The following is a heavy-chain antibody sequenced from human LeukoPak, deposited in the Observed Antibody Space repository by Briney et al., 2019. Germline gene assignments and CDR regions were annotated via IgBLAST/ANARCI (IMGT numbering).Heavy chain of an antibody. J-gene: IGHJ4*02. Sequence: GGSLRLSCEVSGFTFSSYSMTWVRQVPGRGLEWIAYMTASSVTFYYADSVRGRFTISRDNARNSLFLQMNSLTVEDTAVYYCARSLSGYDPLSAFWGQGTLVTVSS. CDR3: ARSLSGYDPLSAF. D-gene: IGHD5-12*01. CDR2: MTASSVTF. V-gene: IGHV3-48*04. CDR1: GFTFSSYS.